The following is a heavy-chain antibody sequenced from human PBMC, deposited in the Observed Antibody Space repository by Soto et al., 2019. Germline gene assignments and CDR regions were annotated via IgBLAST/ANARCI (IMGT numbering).Heavy chain of an antibody. CDR3: ARHKTYYYDSSGPWWFDP. D-gene: IGHD3-22*01. CDR1: GDSISSGAYY. CDR2: IHSSGSS. V-gene: IGHV4-39*01. J-gene: IGHJ5*02. Sequence: SETLSLTCTVSGDSISSGAYYWSWVRQLPGKGLEWIGYIHSSGSSYYTPSLKSRVTISVDTSKNQFSLKLSSVTAADTAVYYCARHKTYYYDSSGPWWFDPWGQGTLVTVSS.